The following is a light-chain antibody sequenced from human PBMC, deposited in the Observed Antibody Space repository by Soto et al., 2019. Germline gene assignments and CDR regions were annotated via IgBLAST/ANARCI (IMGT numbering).Light chain of an antibody. CDR1: SSDVGGYNY. J-gene: IGLJ1*01. CDR2: DVS. CDR3: SSYTSSGTYV. V-gene: IGLV2-14*01. Sequence: QSVLTQPASVSVSPGQSIAISCTGTSSDVGGYNYVSWYQQHPGKAPKLMVYDVSNRPSGVSNRFSGSKSGNTASLTISGLQDEDEADYYCSSYTSSGTYVFGTGTKVTVL.